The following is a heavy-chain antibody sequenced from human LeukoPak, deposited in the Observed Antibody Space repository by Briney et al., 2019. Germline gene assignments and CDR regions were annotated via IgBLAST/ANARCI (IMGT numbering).Heavy chain of an antibody. Sequence: SESLSLTCAVYGVSFSGYYWSWVRQPPGKGLEWLGEINHSGSTNYNPSLKRRFSISVDTSKNQSSLKLRSVTAADTAVYYCARGALMVYAVRVQNDAFDIWGQGTMVTVSS. J-gene: IGHJ3*02. CDR1: GVSFSGYY. V-gene: IGHV4-34*01. CDR2: INHSGST. D-gene: IGHD2-8*01. CDR3: ARGALMVYAVRVQNDAFDI.